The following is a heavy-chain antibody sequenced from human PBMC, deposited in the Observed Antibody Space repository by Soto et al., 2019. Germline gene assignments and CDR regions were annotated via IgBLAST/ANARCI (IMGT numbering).Heavy chain of an antibody. CDR3: ARSSGWNWFDP. CDR2: INPSGGST. V-gene: IGHV1-46*03. D-gene: IGHD6-19*01. J-gene: IGHJ5*02. Sequence: ASVKVSCKASGYTFTSYYMHWVRQAPGQGLEWMGIINPSGGSTSYAQKYQGRVTMTRDTSTSTVYMELSSLRSEDTAVYYCARSSGWNWFDPWGQGTLVTVSS. CDR1: GYTFTSYY.